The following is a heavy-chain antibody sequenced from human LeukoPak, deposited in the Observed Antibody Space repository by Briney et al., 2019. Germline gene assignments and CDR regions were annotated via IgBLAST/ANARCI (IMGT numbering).Heavy chain of an antibody. CDR2: ISYDGSNK. V-gene: IGHV3-30*04. D-gene: IGHD3-22*01. CDR1: GFTFSSYA. J-gene: IGHJ4*02. Sequence: PGGSLRLSCAASGFTFSSYAMHWVRQASGKGLEWVAVISYDGSNKYYADSVKGRFTISRDNSKNTLYLQMNSLRAEDTAVYYCARDPDNYYDSSGPDYYFDYWGQGTLVTVSS. CDR3: ARDPDNYYDSSGPDYYFDY.